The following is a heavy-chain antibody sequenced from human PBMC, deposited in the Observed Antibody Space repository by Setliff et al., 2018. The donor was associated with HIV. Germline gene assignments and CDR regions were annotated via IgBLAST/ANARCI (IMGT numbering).Heavy chain of an antibody. CDR2: INPNSGDT. Sequence: ASVKVSCKASGYTFTGYYMHWVRQAPGQGLEWMGRINPNSGDTNYAQKFQGRVTMTRDTSINAAYMELRSLRSDDTAVYYCVYRPDWGQGTLVTVSS. CDR3: VYRPD. CDR1: GYTFTGYY. J-gene: IGHJ4*02. D-gene: IGHD4-4*01. V-gene: IGHV1-2*06.